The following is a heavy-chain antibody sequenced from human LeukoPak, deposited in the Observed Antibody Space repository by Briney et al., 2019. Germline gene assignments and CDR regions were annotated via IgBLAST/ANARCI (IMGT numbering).Heavy chain of an antibody. D-gene: IGHD3-22*01. CDR2: INPNSGGT. CDR1: GYTVTGYY. CDR3: ARGAHYHDSSEGYDY. V-gene: IGHV1-2*02. J-gene: IGHJ4*02. Sequence: GASVKVSCKASGYTVTGYYMHWVRQAPGQGLEWMGWINPNSGGTNYAQKFQGRVTMTRDTSISTAYMELGRLRSDDTAVYYCARGAHYHDSSEGYDYWGQGTLVTVSS.